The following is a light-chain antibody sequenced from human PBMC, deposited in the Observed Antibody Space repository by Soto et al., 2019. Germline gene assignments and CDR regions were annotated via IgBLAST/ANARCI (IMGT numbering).Light chain of an antibody. Sequence: EIVMTQSPATLSVSPGERATLACRASQSVSSHLAWYQQKPGQAPRLLIYGASSRATGIPDTFSGSGSGTDFTLTISRLEPEDFAVYYCQQREHWPPITFGQGTRLEIK. CDR3: QQREHWPPIT. J-gene: IGKJ5*01. CDR1: QSVSSH. V-gene: IGKV3D-15*01. CDR2: GAS.